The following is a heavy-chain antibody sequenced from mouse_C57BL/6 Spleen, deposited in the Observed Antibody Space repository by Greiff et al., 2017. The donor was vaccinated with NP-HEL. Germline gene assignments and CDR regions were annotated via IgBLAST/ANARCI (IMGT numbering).Heavy chain of an antibody. CDR1: GYTFASYW. Sequence: QVQLKQSGAELVKPGASVKMSCKASGYTFASYWITWVKQRPGQGLEWIGDIYPGSGSTNYNEKFKSKATLTVDTSSSTAYMQLSSLTSEDSAVYYCARSGLRLRGDYWGQGTTLTVSS. J-gene: IGHJ2*01. D-gene: IGHD3-2*02. CDR2: IYPGSGST. CDR3: ARSGLRLRGDY. V-gene: IGHV1-55*01.